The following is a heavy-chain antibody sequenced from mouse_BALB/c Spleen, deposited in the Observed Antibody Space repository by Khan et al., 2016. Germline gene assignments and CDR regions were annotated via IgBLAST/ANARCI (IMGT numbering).Heavy chain of an antibody. V-gene: IGHV5-6-3*01. CDR2: INSNGGNT. CDR3: AREGSYSGYTMDY. Sequence: EVELVESGGGLVRPGGSLKLSCAVSGFTFSHYGMSWVRQTPDKRLELVASINSNGGNTYYPDSVKGRFTISRDNAKNTLYLQMSSLKSEDTAMYYCAREGSYSGYTMDYWGQGTSVTVSS. CDR1: GFTFSHYG. J-gene: IGHJ4*01. D-gene: IGHD1-1*01.